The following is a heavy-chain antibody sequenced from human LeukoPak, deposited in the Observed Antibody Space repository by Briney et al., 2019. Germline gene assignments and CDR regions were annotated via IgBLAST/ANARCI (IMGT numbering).Heavy chain of an antibody. J-gene: IGHJ6*03. V-gene: IGHV4-59*01. CDR3: ARGNSGWSYSYYVYYMVV. CDR2: IYYSGST. Sequence: SVTLSLTRAVSGGSISSYYWSWIRQPPGKGLEWIGYIYYSGSTNYNPYLKSRVTISVDTSKNQSSLKLSSVTAADTAVYYCARGNSGWSYSYYVYYMVVWGKGTTVTVSS. CDR1: GGSISSYY. D-gene: IGHD6-19*01.